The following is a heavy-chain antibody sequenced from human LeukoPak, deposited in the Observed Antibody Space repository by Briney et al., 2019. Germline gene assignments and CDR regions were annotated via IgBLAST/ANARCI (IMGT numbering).Heavy chain of an antibody. V-gene: IGHV1-8*03. CDR2: MNPNSGNT. D-gene: IGHD3-3*01. Sequence: ASVKVSCKASGYTFTSYDINWVRQATGQGLEWMGWMNPNSGNTGYAQKFQGRVTITGNTSISTAYMELSSLRSEDTAVYYCARGNDFWSGYFDYWGQGTLVTVSS. CDR3: ARGNDFWSGYFDY. J-gene: IGHJ4*02. CDR1: GYTFTSYD.